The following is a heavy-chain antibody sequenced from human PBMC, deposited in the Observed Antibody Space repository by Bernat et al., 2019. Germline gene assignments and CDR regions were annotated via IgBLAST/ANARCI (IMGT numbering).Heavy chain of an antibody. CDR2: IYWDDDK. CDR3: AHRRWTEYSGGSHFDY. CDR1: GFSLSTSGVG. Sequence: QITLKESGPTLVKPTQTLTLTCTFSGFSLSTSGVGVGWIRQPPGKAPEWLALIYWDDDKRYSPSLKSRLTITKDTSKNQVVLTMTNMDPVDTATYYCAHRRWTEYSGGSHFDYWGQGTLVTVSS. V-gene: IGHV2-5*02. D-gene: IGHD6-19*01. J-gene: IGHJ4*02.